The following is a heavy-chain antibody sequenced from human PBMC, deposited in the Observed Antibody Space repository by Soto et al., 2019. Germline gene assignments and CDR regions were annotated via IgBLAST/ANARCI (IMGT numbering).Heavy chain of an antibody. V-gene: IGHV1-69*06. J-gene: IGHJ3*02. CDR3: ARDRLTMIVGPTGNAFDI. CDR2: IIPIFGTA. CDR1: GGTFSSYA. Sequence: SSVKLSCKASGGTFSSYAISWVRQATGQGLEWMGGIIPIFGTANYAQKFQGRVTITADKSTSTAYMELSSLRSEDTAVYYCARDRLTMIVGPTGNAFDIWGQGTMVTVSS. D-gene: IGHD3-22*01.